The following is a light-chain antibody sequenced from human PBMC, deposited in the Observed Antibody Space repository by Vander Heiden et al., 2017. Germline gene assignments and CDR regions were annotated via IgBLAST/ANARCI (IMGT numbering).Light chain of an antibody. J-gene: IGLJ1*01. Sequence: QSALTQPASVSASPGQSITISCTGTSSDVGGYNSVSWYQQHPGKAPKLMIYDVSNRPAGVADRFSGCKSGNTASLSISGLQPEDEADYYCSSYTTKNTRVFGTGTKVTVL. CDR1: SSDVGGYNS. CDR2: DVS. CDR3: SSYTTKNTRV. V-gene: IGLV2-14*03.